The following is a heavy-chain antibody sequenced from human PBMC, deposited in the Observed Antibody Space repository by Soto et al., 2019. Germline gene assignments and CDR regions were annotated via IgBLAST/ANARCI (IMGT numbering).Heavy chain of an antibody. CDR2: IRSKAYGGTT. CDR1: GFTFGDYA. J-gene: IGHJ5*02. V-gene: IGHV3-49*03. Sequence: GGSLRLSCTASGFTFGDYAMSWFRQAPGKGLEWVGFIRSKAYGGTTEYAASVKGRFTISRDDSKSIAYLQMNSLKTEDTAVYYCTRVGVVVVAAPFWFDPRGQGTLVTVSS. CDR3: TRVGVVVVAAPFWFDP. D-gene: IGHD2-15*01.